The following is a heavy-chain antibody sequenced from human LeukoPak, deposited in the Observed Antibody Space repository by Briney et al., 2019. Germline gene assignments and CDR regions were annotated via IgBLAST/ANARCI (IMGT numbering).Heavy chain of an antibody. Sequence: SPTLSLTCAISGDSVSIKNGAWNWIRQSPSRGLEWLGRTYYRSKWYDEYADSVKGRVTISPDTSKNQFSLHVYSVTPEDTAVYYCARDLGTSGWYTFDFWGQGTLVTVSS. CDR2: TYYRSKWYD. CDR1: GDSVSIKNGA. V-gene: IGHV6-1*01. J-gene: IGHJ5*01. CDR3: ARDLGTSGWYTFDF. D-gene: IGHD6-19*01.